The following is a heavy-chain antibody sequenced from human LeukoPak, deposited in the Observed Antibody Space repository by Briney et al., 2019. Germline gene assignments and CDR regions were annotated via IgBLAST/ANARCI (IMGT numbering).Heavy chain of an antibody. CDR3: AGAGVPAAITSGYYYYYYMDV. V-gene: IGHV4-59*01. CDR1: GGSISSYY. CDR2: IYYSGST. J-gene: IGHJ6*03. D-gene: IGHD2-2*02. Sequence: KSSETLSLTCTVSGGSISSYYWTWIRQPPEKGLEWIGYIYYSGSTNYNPSLNSRVTISVDTSKNQFSLKLSSVTAADTAVYYCAGAGVPAAITSGYYYYYYMDVWGEGTTVTVSS.